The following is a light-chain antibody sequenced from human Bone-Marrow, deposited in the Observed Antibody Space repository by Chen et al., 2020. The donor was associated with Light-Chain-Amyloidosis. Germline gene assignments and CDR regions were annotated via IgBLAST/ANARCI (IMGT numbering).Light chain of an antibody. CDR2: EAT. V-gene: IGLV2-8*01. J-gene: IGLJ1*01. CDR3: LSYVGSSNYV. Sequence: HSPLTQPPSASGPPGQSVTSSCPETTSAFVGYNYVSWHHHHPAKAPNLILYEATQRPSGVPDRFSGSQSDNTASLTVSGLQAEDEADYYCLSYVGSSNYVFGTGTKVTVL. CDR1: TSAFVGYNY.